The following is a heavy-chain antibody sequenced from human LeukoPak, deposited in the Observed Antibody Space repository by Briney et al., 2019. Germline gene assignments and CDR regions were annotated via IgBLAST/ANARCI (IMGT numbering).Heavy chain of an antibody. CDR2: TYWDDEK. V-gene: IGHV2-5*02. Sequence: SGPTLVNPTPTLTLTCSFSGFSLSTRGVAVGWIRQPPGKALEWLAVTYWDDEKHCTPSLKSRLTITKDTSKNQVVLTMTNMDPVDTATYYCAHRLGGYFDYWGQGTLVTVSS. D-gene: IGHD4-23*01. CDR1: GFSLSTRGVA. J-gene: IGHJ4*02. CDR3: AHRLGGYFDY.